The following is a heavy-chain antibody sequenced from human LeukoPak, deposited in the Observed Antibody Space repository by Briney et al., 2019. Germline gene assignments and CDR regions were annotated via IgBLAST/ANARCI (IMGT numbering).Heavy chain of an antibody. CDR1: GGSVSGYY. J-gene: IGHJ4*02. Sequence: ASETLSLTCVVSGGSVSGYYWGWIRQPPGRGLEWIGYVYYSGSTNYNPSFKSRITISVGTSRNQFSPQLSSVTAADTAVYYCARIHRYCSGGACYVLDNWGQGTLVAVSS. CDR2: VYYSGST. V-gene: IGHV4-59*02. D-gene: IGHD2-15*01. CDR3: ARIHRYCSGGACYVLDN.